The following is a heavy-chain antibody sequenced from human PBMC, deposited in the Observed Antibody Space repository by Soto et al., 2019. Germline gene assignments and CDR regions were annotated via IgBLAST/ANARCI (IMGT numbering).Heavy chain of an antibody. V-gene: IGHV1-69*01. CDR3: AREEHYYDSSGYPSDY. Sequence: QVQLVQSGAEVKKPGSSVKVSCKASGGTFSSYAISWVXQAPGQGLEWMGGIIPIFGTANYAQKFQGRVTITADESTSTAYMELSSLRSEDTAVYYCAREEHYYDSSGYPSDYWGQGTLVTVSS. J-gene: IGHJ4*02. D-gene: IGHD3-22*01. CDR1: GGTFSSYA. CDR2: IIPIFGTA.